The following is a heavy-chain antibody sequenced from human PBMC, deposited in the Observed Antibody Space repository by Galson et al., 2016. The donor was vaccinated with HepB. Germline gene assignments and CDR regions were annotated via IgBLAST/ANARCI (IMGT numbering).Heavy chain of an antibody. CDR1: GFSFSCYG. J-gene: IGHJ4*02. CDR2: IWDDGSDK. CDR3: SRVLSFGPSDIVVGTFDY. Sequence: SLRLSCAASGFSFSCYGMHWVRQAPGKGLEWVAVIWDDGSDKYYADSVKGRFTISRDNSKNTLYLQMNSLRPGDTALYYCSRVLSFGPSDIVVGTFDYWGQGTLVTVSS. D-gene: IGHD2-15*01. V-gene: IGHV3-33*01.